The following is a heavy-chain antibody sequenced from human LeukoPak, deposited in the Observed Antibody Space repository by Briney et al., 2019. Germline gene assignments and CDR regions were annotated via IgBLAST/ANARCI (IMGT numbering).Heavy chain of an antibody. CDR2: IKQDGSEK. J-gene: IGHJ4*02. CDR1: GFTFSSYW. D-gene: IGHD3-22*01. V-gene: IGHV3-7*01. CDR3: ARAPPLPYDPADY. Sequence: GALRLSCAASGFTFSSYWMSWVRQAPGKGLEWVANIKQDGSEKYYVDSVKGRFTISGDNAKNSLYLQMNSLRAEDTAVYYCARAPPLPYDPADYWGQGTLVTVSS.